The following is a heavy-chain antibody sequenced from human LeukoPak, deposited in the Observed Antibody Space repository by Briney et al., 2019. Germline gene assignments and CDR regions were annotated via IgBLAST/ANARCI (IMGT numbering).Heavy chain of an antibody. CDR1: GGSISSNSYY. CDR2: IYTSGST. CDR3: ARDRRYYYGSGSYPNPFDY. Sequence: SETLSLTCTVSGGSISSNSYYWSWIRQPAGKGLEWIGRIYTSGSTDYNPSLKSRVTISVDTSKNQFSLKLSSVTAADTAVYYCARDRRYYYGSGSYPNPFDYWGQGTLVTVSS. V-gene: IGHV4-61*02. J-gene: IGHJ4*02. D-gene: IGHD3-10*01.